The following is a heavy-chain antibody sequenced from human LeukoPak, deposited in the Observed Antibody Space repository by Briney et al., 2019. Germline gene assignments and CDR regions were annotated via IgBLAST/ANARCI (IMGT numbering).Heavy chain of an antibody. D-gene: IGHD3-10*01. V-gene: IGHV3-23*01. CDR3: AKRAGGSGGVFDY. J-gene: IGHJ4*02. Sequence: GGSLRLSCAASGFTFSSYAMSWVRQAPGKELEWVSAISGSGGSTYYADSVKGRFTISRDNSKNTLYLQMNSLRVEDTAVYYCAKRAGGSGGVFDYWGQGTLVTVSS. CDR1: GFTFSSYA. CDR2: ISGSGGST.